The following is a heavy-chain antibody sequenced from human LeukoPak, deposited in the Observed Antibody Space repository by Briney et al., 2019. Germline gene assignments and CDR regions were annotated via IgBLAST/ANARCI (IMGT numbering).Heavy chain of an antibody. V-gene: IGHV3-23*01. CDR1: GFTFVSYA. CDR2: INGGGDTT. J-gene: IGHJ4*02. D-gene: IGHD5-18*01. CDR3: AKALDTYGYMRFDF. Sequence: GGPLRLSCAASGFTFVSYAMTWVRQAPGKGLEWVSAINGGGDTTYYADSVKGRFTISRDKSKNTMYLQMNSLRAEDTALYYCAKALDTYGYMRFDFWGQGTLVIVSS.